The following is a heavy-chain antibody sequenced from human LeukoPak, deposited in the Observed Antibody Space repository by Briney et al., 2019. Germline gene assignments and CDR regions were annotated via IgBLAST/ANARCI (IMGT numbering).Heavy chain of an antibody. CDR1: RYTFTGHY. J-gene: IGHJ6*02. Sequence: ASVKVSCKASRYTFTGHYIHWVRQAPGQGFEWLGWINPNSGATYYSQKFQGRVTMTRDTSISTAHMELRRLRSDDTAVYYCARDFRITAAGTGYYYGMDVWGQGTTVTVSS. CDR3: ARDFRITAAGTGYYYGMDV. D-gene: IGHD6-13*01. V-gene: IGHV1-2*02. CDR2: INPNSGAT.